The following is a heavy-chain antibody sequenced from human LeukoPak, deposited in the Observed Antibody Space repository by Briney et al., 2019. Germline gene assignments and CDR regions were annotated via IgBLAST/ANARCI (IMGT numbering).Heavy chain of an antibody. Sequence: SVKVSCKASGGTFSSYAISWVRQAPGQGLEWMGRIIPILGIANYAQKFQGRVTITADKSTSTAYMELSSLRSEDTAVYYCARDGSGSYYNGGRYYYYYYGMDVWGQGTTVTVSS. CDR1: GGTFSSYA. D-gene: IGHD3-10*01. V-gene: IGHV1-69*04. CDR3: ARDGSGSYYNGGRYYYYYYGMDV. J-gene: IGHJ6*02. CDR2: IIPILGIA.